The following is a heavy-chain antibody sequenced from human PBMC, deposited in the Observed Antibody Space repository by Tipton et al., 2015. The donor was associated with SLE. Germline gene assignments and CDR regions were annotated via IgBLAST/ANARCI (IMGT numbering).Heavy chain of an antibody. Sequence: TLSLTCTVSGGSISSGDYYWSWIRQPPGKGLEWIGYIYYSGSTYYNPSLKSRVTISVDTSKNQISLKLSSVTAADTAVYYCATVPYYYDSSGSDAFDIWGQGTMVTVSS. CDR2: IYYSGST. D-gene: IGHD3-22*01. CDR3: ATVPYYYDSSGSDAFDI. V-gene: IGHV4-30-4*01. J-gene: IGHJ3*02. CDR1: GGSISSGDYY.